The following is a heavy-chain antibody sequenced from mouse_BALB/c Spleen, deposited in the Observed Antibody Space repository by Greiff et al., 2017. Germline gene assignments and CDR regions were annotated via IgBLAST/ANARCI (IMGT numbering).Heavy chain of an antibody. Sequence: EVLLEESGGGLVQPGGSLKLSCAASGFTFSSYGMSWVRQTPDKRLELVATINSNGGSTYYPDSVKGRFTISRDNAKNTLYLQMSSLKSEDTAMYYCARDLDGTYWGQGTLVTVSA. CDR2: INSNGGST. V-gene: IGHV5-6-3*01. CDR3: ARDLDGTY. J-gene: IGHJ3*01. D-gene: IGHD2-1*01. CDR1: GFTFSSYG.